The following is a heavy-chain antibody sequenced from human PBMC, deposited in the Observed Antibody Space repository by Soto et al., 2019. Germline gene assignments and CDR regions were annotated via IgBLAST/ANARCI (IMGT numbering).Heavy chain of an antibody. J-gene: IGHJ6*02. CDR3: ARGGSSDWQVAFDF. CDR2: VNHNGRN. Sequence: SETLSLTCAVYGGSFSGYFWNWNRQTPGKGLEWIGKVNHNGRNNYNPSLKSRVTISLDMSKNQISLKLTSVTAADTAVYYCARGGSSDWQVAFDFWGQGTTVTVSS. CDR1: GGSFSGYF. V-gene: IGHV4-34*01. D-gene: IGHD6-19*01.